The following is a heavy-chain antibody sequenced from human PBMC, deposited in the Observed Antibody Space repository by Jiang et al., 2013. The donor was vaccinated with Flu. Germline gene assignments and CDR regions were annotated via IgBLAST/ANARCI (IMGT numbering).Heavy chain of an antibody. CDR3: AKSVALYYFDY. V-gene: IGHV1-18*04. D-gene: IGHD2-21*01. CDR1: GYTFTGYY. Sequence: KVSCKASGYTFTGYYMRWVRQAPGQGLEWMGWISAYNGNTNYAQKLQGRVTMTTDTSTSTAYMELRSLRSDDTAVYYCAKSVALYYFDYWGQGTLVTVSS. J-gene: IGHJ4*02. CDR2: ISAYNGNT.